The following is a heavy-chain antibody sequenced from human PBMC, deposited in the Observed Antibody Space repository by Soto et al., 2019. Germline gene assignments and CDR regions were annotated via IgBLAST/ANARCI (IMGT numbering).Heavy chain of an antibody. CDR3: ARDQGVAAAGITWFDP. CDR2: IHSSGST. Sequence: PLETLSLTCTVSGASMNSYHWSWIRQPAGKGLEWIGHIHSSGSTNYNPSLKSRVTMSVDTSKNQFSLRLMSLTAADTAVYYCARDQGVAAAGITWFDPWGQGSLVTVSS. V-gene: IGHV4-4*07. D-gene: IGHD6-13*01. J-gene: IGHJ5*02. CDR1: GASMNSYH.